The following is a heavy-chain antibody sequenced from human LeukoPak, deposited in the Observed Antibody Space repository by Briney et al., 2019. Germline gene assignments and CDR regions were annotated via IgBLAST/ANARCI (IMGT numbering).Heavy chain of an antibody. V-gene: IGHV4-59*01. J-gene: IGHJ5*02. CDR3: ARVGYSSGWHGFDP. Sequence: SETLSLTCTVSGGSISSYYWSWIRQPPGKGLEWIGYIYYSGSTNYNPSLKSRVTISVDTSKNQFSLKLSSVTAADTAVYYCARVGYSSGWHGFDPWGQGTLVTVSS. CDR1: GGSISSYY. CDR2: IYYSGST. D-gene: IGHD6-19*01.